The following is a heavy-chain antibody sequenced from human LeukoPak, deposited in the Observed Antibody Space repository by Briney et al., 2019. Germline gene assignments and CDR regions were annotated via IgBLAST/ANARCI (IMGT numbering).Heavy chain of an antibody. CDR3: ARESGDTFNNPFDM. CDR2: IGISGRST. J-gene: IGHJ3*02. CDR1: AFTFDSYD. Sequence: GRSLTPSCAAAAFTFDSYDIAWVRQAPGKGLEWVSGIGISGRSTYYADSVKGRFTLSRDNSKNALYLQMNSLRAEDTALYYCARESGDTFNNPFDMWGQGTMVIVCS. D-gene: IGHD3-9*01. V-gene: IGHV3-23*01.